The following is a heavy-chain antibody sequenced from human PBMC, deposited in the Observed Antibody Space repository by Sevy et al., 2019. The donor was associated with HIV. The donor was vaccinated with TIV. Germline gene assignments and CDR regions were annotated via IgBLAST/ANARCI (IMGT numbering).Heavy chain of an antibody. CDR3: AIERPQAAAGTYYYYYGMDV. V-gene: IGHV1-69*13. J-gene: IGHJ6*02. Sequence: ASVKVSCKVSGGTFSGYAISWVRQAPGQGLEWMGGIIPIFGTANYAQRFQGRVTITADESTSTAYMELSSLRSEDTAVYYCAIERPQAAAGTYYYYYGMDVWGQGTTVTVSS. CDR1: GGTFSGYA. D-gene: IGHD6-13*01. CDR2: IIPIFGTA.